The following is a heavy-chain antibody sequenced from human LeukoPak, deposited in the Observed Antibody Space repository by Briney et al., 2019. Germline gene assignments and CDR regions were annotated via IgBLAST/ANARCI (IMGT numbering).Heavy chain of an antibody. CDR3: ANLNAPYWGNFDY. CDR2: ISGSGDNT. J-gene: IGHJ4*02. V-gene: IGHV3-23*01. CDR1: GFTFSSYA. Sequence: PGGSLRLSCAASGFTFSSYAMSWVRQAPGKGLEWVSGISGSGDNTYYADSVKGRFTISRDNSKSTLYLQMNSLRAEDTAVYYCANLNAPYWGNFDYWGQGTLVTVSS. D-gene: IGHD3-16*01.